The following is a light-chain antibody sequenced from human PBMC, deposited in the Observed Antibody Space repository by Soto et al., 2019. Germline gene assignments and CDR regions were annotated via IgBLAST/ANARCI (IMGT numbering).Light chain of an antibody. V-gene: IGKV1-27*01. Sequence: DIQMTQSPTSLSASVGDRVTITCRASQGIGNHLAWYQQTPGKVPKLLIYIASTLQSGVPSRFSDSGSGTDFTLTISSLQTEDVATYYCQKYDNVPPTFGPGTKVDIK. CDR1: QGIGNH. CDR2: IAS. CDR3: QKYDNVPPT. J-gene: IGKJ3*01.